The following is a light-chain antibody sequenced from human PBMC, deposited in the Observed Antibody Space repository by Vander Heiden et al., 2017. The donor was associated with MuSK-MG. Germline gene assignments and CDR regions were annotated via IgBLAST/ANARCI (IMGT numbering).Light chain of an antibody. V-gene: IGKV1-5*03. CDR3: QQYDDYSRT. CDR2: KAS. CDR1: RSIRGW. Sequence: IQMTQPPSTVSASVGDRVIITCRASRSIRGWLAWYQQKPGKAPNLLIYKASSLGSGVPSRFSGSGSGTDFTLTISSLQADDFATYYCQQYDDYSRTFGQGTKVEIK. J-gene: IGKJ1*01.